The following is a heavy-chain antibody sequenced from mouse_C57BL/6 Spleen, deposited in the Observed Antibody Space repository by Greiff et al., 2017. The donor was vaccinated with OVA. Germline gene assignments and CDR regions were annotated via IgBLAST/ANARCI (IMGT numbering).Heavy chain of an antibody. V-gene: IGHV5-6*02. CDR3: ARLYDGSYAMDY. Sequence: EVMLVESGGDLVKPGGSLTLSCAASGFTFSSYGMSWVRQTPDKRLEWVATISSGGSYTYYPDSVKGRFTISRDNAKNTLYLQMSSLKSEDTAMYYCARLYDGSYAMDYWGQGTSVTVSS. D-gene: IGHD2-3*01. CDR2: ISSGGSYT. CDR1: GFTFSSYG. J-gene: IGHJ4*01.